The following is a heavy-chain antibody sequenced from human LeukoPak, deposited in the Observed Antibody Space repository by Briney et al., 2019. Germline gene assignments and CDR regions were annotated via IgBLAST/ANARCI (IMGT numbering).Heavy chain of an antibody. J-gene: IGHJ2*01. CDR3: ARDFRYSSSWSAYWYFDL. D-gene: IGHD6-13*01. Sequence: SETLSLTCTVSGGSISSSSYYWGWIRQPPGKGLEWIGSIYYSGSTYYNPSLKSRVTISVDTSKNQFSLKLSSVTAADTAVYYCARDFRYSSSWSAYWYFDLWGRGTLVTVSS. CDR1: GGSISSSSYY. V-gene: IGHV4-39*07. CDR2: IYYSGST.